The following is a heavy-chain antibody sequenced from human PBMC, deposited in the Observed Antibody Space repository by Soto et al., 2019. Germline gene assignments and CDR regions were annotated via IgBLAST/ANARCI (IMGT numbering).Heavy chain of an antibody. V-gene: IGHV3-23*01. D-gene: IGHD3-9*01. CDR2: VTGRGGST. CDR3: ARLDYDILTGYSNPYCFDY. J-gene: IGHJ4*02. Sequence: EVQLLESGGGLVQPGGSLRLSCAASGFTFTTYALSWVRQAPGKGLEWVSAVTGRGGSTYYADSVKGRFTISRDNSMNTLYLQMNSLRAEDTAIYYCARLDYDILTGYSNPYCFDYWGQGTLVTVSS. CDR1: GFTFTTYA.